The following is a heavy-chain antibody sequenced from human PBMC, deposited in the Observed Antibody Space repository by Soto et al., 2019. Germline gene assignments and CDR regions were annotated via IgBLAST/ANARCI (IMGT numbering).Heavy chain of an antibody. V-gene: IGHV4-59*12. D-gene: IGHD6-6*01. J-gene: IGHJ4*02. CDR1: GGSISSYY. Sequence: PSETLSLTCTVSGGSISSYYWSWIRQPPGKGLEWIGYIYYSGSTNYNPSLKSRVTISVDTSKNQFSLKLSSVTAADRAVYYCARTSRFDCWGQGTLVTVSS. CDR2: IYYSGST. CDR3: ARTSRFDC.